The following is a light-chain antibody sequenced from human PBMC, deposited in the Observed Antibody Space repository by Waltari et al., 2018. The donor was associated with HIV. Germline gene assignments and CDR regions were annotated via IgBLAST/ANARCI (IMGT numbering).Light chain of an antibody. V-gene: IGLV1-47*01. CDR3: AAWDDSLSGRV. Sequence: QSVLTQPPSASGPPGQRVTIYCSGSNSHIGINYGYLYQQLPGTAPKLLIYLDNQRPSGVPGRFSGSKSGTSASLAISGLRSEDEADYYCAAWDDSLSGRVFGGGTNLTVL. CDR1: NSHIGINY. J-gene: IGLJ3*02. CDR2: LDN.